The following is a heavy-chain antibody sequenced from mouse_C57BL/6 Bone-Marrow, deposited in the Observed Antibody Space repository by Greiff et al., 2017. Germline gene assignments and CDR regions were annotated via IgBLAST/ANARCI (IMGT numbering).Heavy chain of an antibody. CDR3: ARWTAQATNYFDY. CDR1: GYTFTDHT. J-gene: IGHJ2*01. D-gene: IGHD3-2*02. CDR2: IYPRDGST. V-gene: IGHV1-78*01. Sequence: VKLQQSDAELVKPGASVKISCKVSGYTFTDHTIHWMKQRPEQGLEWIGYIYPRDGSTKYNEKFKGKATLTADKSSSTAYMQLNSLTSEDSAVYVCARWTAQATNYFDYWGQGTTLTVSS.